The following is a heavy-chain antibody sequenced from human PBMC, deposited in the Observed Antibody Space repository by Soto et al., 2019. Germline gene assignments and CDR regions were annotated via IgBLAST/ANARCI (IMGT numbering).Heavy chain of an antibody. J-gene: IGHJ4*02. CDR3: ARDTRNFFDY. V-gene: IGHV1-18*01. CDR2: IGPSSGNT. Sequence: ASVKVSCKASGYTFTSYTISWVRQAPGQGLEWVGWIGPSSGNTDSARNLQGRVTMTTDTFTSTAYMELRSLRSADTVVYYGARDTRNFFDYWGQGTLVTVSS. CDR1: GYTFTSYT.